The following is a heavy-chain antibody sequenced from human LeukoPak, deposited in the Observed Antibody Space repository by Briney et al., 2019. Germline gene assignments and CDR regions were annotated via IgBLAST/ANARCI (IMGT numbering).Heavy chain of an antibody. CDR1: GFTFSSSA. J-gene: IGHJ4*02. D-gene: IGHD5-18*01. CDR2: ISGSSTYI. V-gene: IGHV3-21*01. Sequence: GRSLRLSCAASGFTFSSSAMNWVRQAPGKGLEWVSSISGSSTYIFYADSVKGRFTISRDNAKNSLYLQMNSLRAEDTAVYYCARESAAMGLYYFDYWGQGTLVTVSS. CDR3: ARESAAMGLYYFDY.